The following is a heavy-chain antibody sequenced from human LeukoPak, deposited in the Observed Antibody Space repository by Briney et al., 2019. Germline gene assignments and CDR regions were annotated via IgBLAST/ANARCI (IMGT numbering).Heavy chain of an antibody. D-gene: IGHD3-10*01. CDR3: ARDQYYYGSGSYGLDY. V-gene: IGHV4-61*02. CDR2: IYTSGST. Sequence: SETLSLTCTVSGGSVISGNYYWSWIRQPAGKGLEWIGRIYTSGSTNYNPSLKSRVTMSVDTSKNQFSLKLSSVTAADTAVYYCARDQYYYGSGSYGLDYWGQGTLVTVSS. CDR1: GGSVISGNYY. J-gene: IGHJ4*02.